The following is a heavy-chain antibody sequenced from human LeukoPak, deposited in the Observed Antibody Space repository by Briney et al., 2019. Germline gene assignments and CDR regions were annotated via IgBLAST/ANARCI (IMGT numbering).Heavy chain of an antibody. CDR3: AYYHVNEEPPTF. D-gene: IGHD1-1*01. CDR1: GFVFNSYG. V-gene: IGHV3-23*01. CDR2: IGTSGDST. J-gene: IGHJ4*02. Sequence: PGGSLRLSCEVSGFVFNSYGMTWVRQAPGKGLEWVSDIGTSGDSTHYSDSVKGRFTVSRDNSKNMLYLQMNSLRVEDTAVYYCAYYHVNEEPPTFWGQGTLVTVSS.